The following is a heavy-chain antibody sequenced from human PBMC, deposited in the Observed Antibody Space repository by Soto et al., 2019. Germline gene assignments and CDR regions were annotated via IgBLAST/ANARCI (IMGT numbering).Heavy chain of an antibody. D-gene: IGHD6-13*01. CDR2: IYWNDEQ. Sequence: QITLKESGPTLVKPTQTLTLTCTFSGFSLTSGVVGVCWIRQPPGEALEWLALIYWNDEQYYNPSLRNRLTITRDTSKNQVVLTMTNIDPVDTATSYCAHRLPGPSGYDVWGQGTTVTVSS. CDR1: GFSLTSGVVG. J-gene: IGHJ6*02. CDR3: AHRLPGPSGYDV. V-gene: IGHV2-5*01.